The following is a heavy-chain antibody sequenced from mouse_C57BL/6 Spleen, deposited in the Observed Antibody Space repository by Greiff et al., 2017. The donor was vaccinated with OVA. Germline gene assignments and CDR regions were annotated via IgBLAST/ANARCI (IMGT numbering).Heavy chain of an antibody. Sequence: VQLQQPGAELVKPGASVKLSCKASGYTFTSYWMHWVKQRPGQGLEWIGMIHPNSGSTNYNEKFKSKATLTVDKSSSTAYMQLSSLTSEDSAVYYCARGGGYGNYFFDYWGQGTTLTVSS. V-gene: IGHV1-64*01. D-gene: IGHD2-10*02. CDR1: GYTFTSYW. J-gene: IGHJ2*01. CDR3: ARGGGYGNYFFDY. CDR2: IHPNSGST.